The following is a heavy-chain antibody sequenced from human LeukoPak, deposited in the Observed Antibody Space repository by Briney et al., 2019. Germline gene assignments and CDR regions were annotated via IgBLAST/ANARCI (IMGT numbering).Heavy chain of an antibody. J-gene: IGHJ4*02. CDR3: ARDAILGAPTYYFDY. CDR2: ISSNGGST. V-gene: IGHV3-64*01. D-gene: IGHD2/OR15-2a*01. Sequence: GGSLRLSCAASGFTFSGYAMHWVRQAPGKGLEYVSAISSNGGSTYYANSVKGRFTISRDNSKNTLYLQMGSLRAEDMAVYFCARDAILGAPTYYFDYWGQGTLVTVSS. CDR1: GFTFSGYA.